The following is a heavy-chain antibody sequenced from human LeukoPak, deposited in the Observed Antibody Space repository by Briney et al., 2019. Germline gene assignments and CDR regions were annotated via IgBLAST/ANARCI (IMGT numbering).Heavy chain of an antibody. CDR3: ARSYDYLWGSHRYTPTSDS. V-gene: IGHV4-34*01. CDR2: INHSGST. CDR1: GGSFSGYY. Sequence: KPSETLSLTCAVYGGSFSGYYWNWIRQAPEKGLEWIGEINHSGSTNYNPSLKSRVTMSVDTSRNQFSLRLSSVTAADTAVYYCARSYDYLWGSHRYTPTSDSWGQGTLVTVSS. D-gene: IGHD3-16*02. J-gene: IGHJ4*02.